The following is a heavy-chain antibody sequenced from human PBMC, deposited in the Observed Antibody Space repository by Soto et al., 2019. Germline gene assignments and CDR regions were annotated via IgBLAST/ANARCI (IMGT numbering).Heavy chain of an antibody. CDR3: ASGHQLWTRAIDY. J-gene: IGHJ4*02. Sequence: SETLSLTCAVYGGSFSGYYWSWIRQPPGKGLEWIGEINHSGSTNYNPSLKSRVTISVDTSKNQFSLKLSSVTAADTAVYYCASGHQLWTRAIDYWGQGTLVPVSS. CDR1: GGSFSGYY. D-gene: IGHD5-18*01. CDR2: INHSGST. V-gene: IGHV4-34*01.